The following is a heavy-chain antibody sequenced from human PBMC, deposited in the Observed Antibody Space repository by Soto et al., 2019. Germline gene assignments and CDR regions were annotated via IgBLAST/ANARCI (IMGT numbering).Heavy chain of an antibody. CDR3: AREPEHYNYGMDV. CDR1: GYSFTSYW. CDR2: IYPGDSDT. J-gene: IGHJ6*02. Sequence: GESLKISCKGSGYSFTSYWIGWVRQMPGKGLEWMGIIYPGDSDTRYSPSLQGQVTISADKSISTAYLQWSSLKASDTAMYYCAREPEHYNYGMDVWGQGTTVTVSS. V-gene: IGHV5-51*01.